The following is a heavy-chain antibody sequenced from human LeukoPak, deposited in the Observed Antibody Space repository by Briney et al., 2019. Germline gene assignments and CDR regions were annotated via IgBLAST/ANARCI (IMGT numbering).Heavy chain of an antibody. Sequence: SETLSLTCTVSGYSISSGYYWGWIRQPPGKGLEWIGSIYHSGSTYYNPSLKSRVTISVDTSKNQFSLKLSSVTAADTAVYYCARGPGWADDFWRNDAFDIWGQGTMATVSS. J-gene: IGHJ3*02. CDR1: GYSISSGYY. CDR3: ARGPGWADDFWRNDAFDI. CDR2: IYHSGST. D-gene: IGHD3-3*01. V-gene: IGHV4-38-2*02.